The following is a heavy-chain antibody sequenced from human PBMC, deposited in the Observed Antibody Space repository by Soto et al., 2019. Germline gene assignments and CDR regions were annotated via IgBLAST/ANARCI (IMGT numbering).Heavy chain of an antibody. J-gene: IGHJ4*02. Sequence: QVHLVQSGAEVKKAGSSVKVSCKAPGGTFKNNGISWVRQAPGQGLEWMGGIIPVFSTTNYAQKFQGRLTITADDFTSTVYMELSRLRYEDTAVYYCARENGVAVATILYYFDYWGPGTLVTVSS. V-gene: IGHV1-69*01. CDR2: IIPVFSTT. CDR1: GGTFKNNG. CDR3: ARENGVAVATILYYFDY. D-gene: IGHD5-12*01.